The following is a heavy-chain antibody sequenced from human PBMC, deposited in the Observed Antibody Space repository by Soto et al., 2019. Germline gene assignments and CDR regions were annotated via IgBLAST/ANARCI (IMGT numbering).Heavy chain of an antibody. CDR1: GASISSSGYY. J-gene: IGHJ4*02. Sequence: SETLSLTCSVSGASISSSGYYWGWIRQPPGKGLEWMGSIYHSGTTYHNPSLRGRLTISVDTSKNQFSLTLNSVTAADTAVHYCADQFYPDNRDSSPFDFWGQGILVTVSS. D-gene: IGHD2-21*01. CDR2: IYHSGTT. CDR3: ADQFYPDNRDSSPFDF. V-gene: IGHV4-39*01.